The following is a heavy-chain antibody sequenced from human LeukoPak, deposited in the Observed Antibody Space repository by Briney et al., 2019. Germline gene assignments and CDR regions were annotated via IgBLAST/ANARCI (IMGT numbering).Heavy chain of an antibody. J-gene: IGHJ4*02. CDR2: IYTSGST. CDR1: GGSISSYY. V-gene: IGHV4-4*07. CDR3: ARETYNYDILTGPKRGGFDY. Sequence: SETLSLTCTVSGGSISSYYWSWIRRPAGKGLEWIGRIYTSGSTNYNPSLKSRVTISVDTSKNQFSLKLSSVTAADTAVYYCARETYNYDILTGPKRGGFDYWGQGTLVTVSS. D-gene: IGHD3-9*01.